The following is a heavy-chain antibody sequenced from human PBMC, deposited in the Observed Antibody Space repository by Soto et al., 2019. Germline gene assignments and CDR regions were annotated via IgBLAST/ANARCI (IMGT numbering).Heavy chain of an antibody. CDR2: IYYSGST. CDR1: GGSISSSSYY. CDR3: ARGYGDHNWFDP. Sequence: QLQLQESGPGLVKPSETLSLTCTVSGGSISSSSYYWGWIRQPPGKGLEWIGSIYYSGSTYYNPSLKSRVTISVDTSKNQFSLKLSSVTAADTAVYYCARGYGDHNWFDPWGQGTLVTVSS. D-gene: IGHD4-17*01. J-gene: IGHJ5*02. V-gene: IGHV4-39*01.